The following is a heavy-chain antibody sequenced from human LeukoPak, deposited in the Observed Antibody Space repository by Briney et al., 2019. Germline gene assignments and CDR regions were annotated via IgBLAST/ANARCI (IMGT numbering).Heavy chain of an antibody. D-gene: IGHD6-19*01. CDR3: ARGGYSSGWPLFDY. CDR2: INTNTGSP. V-gene: IGHV7-4-1*02. CDR1: GYTFTSYA. Sequence: WASVKVSCKASGYTFTSYAMNWVRQAPGQGLEWMGWINTNTGSPTYAQGFTGRFVFSLDTSVSTVYLQISSLKAEDTAVYYCARGGYSSGWPLFDYWGQGTLVTVSS. J-gene: IGHJ4*02.